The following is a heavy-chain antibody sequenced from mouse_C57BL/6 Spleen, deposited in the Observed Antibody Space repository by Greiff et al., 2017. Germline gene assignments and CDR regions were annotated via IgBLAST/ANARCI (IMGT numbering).Heavy chain of an antibody. D-gene: IGHD1-1*01. CDR1: GFTFSSYA. V-gene: IGHV5-9-1*02. Sequence: EVQRVESGEGLVKPGGSLKLSCAASGFTFSSYAMSWVRQTPEKRLEWVAYISSGGDYIYYADTVKGRFTISRDNARNTLYLQMSSLKSEDTAMYYCTREDYGSFYAMDYWGQGTSVTVSS. J-gene: IGHJ4*01. CDR3: TREDYGSFYAMDY. CDR2: ISSGGDYI.